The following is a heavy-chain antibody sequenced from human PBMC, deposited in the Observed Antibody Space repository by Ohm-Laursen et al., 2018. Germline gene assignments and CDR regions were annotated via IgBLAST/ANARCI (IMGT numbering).Heavy chain of an antibody. CDR2: ISPSGGST. Sequence: ASVKVSCKASGYTFTTYYLHWVRQAPGQGLEWMGMISPSGGSTSYAQKFQGRFTMTSDTSTSTVYMELSSLRSEDTAVYYCARNVDSGFDYWGQGTLVTVSS. CDR1: GYTFTTYY. V-gene: IGHV1-46*01. J-gene: IGHJ4*02. CDR3: ARNVDSGFDY. D-gene: IGHD5-12*01.